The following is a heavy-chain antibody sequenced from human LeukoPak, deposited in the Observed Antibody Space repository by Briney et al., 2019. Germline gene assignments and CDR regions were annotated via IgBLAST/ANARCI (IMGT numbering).Heavy chain of an antibody. D-gene: IGHD3-3*01. V-gene: IGHV3-30*04. J-gene: IGHJ4*02. CDR3: ARVYYDFWSGYFPAFNY. Sequence: GGSLRLSCAAFGFTFSSYAMHWVRQAPGKGLEWVALISYDGRNEYYADSVKGRFTISRDKSKNTLYLQMNSLRAEDTAVYYCARVYYDFWSGYFPAFNYWGQGTLVTVSS. CDR2: ISYDGRNE. CDR1: GFTFSSYA.